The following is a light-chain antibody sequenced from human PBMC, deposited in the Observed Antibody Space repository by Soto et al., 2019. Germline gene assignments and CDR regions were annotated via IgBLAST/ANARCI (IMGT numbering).Light chain of an antibody. J-gene: IGLJ1*01. CDR3: SSYTSSSTDV. Sequence: QSALTQPASVSGSPGQSITIPCTGTRSDVGGYNYVSWYQQHPGKAHKLMIYEVSNRPSGVSNRFSGSKSGNTACLTISGLQAEDEADYYCSSYTSSSTDVFGTGTKLTV. CDR1: RSDVGGYNY. CDR2: EVS. V-gene: IGLV2-14*01.